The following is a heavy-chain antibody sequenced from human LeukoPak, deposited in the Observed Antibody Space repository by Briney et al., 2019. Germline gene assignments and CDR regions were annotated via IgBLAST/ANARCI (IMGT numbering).Heavy chain of an antibody. CDR2: IKQDGSEK. D-gene: IGHD2-15*01. Sequence: GGSLRLSCAASGFTFSSYWMSWVRQAPGKGLEWVANIKQDGSEKYYVDSVKGRFTISRDNAKNSLYLQMNSLRAEDTAVYYCARGLGYCSGGSCYTVYFDYWGQGTLVTVSS. V-gene: IGHV3-7*01. J-gene: IGHJ4*02. CDR1: GFTFSSYW. CDR3: ARGLGYCSGGSCYTVYFDY.